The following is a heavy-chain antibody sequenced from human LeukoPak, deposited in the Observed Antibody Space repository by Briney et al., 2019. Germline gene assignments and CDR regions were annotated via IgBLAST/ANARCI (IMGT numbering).Heavy chain of an antibody. Sequence: GASVKVSCKASGGTFSSYAISWVRQAPGQGLEWMGGIIPIFGTANYAQKSQGRVTITADESTSTAYMELSSLRSEDTAVYYCANRVGYSAGYFDYWGQGTLVTVSS. V-gene: IGHV1-69*13. CDR3: ANRVGYSAGYFDY. J-gene: IGHJ4*02. CDR1: GGTFSSYA. D-gene: IGHD5-12*01. CDR2: IIPIFGTA.